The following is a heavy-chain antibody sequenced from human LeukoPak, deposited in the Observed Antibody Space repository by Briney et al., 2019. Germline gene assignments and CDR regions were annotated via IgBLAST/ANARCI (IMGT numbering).Heavy chain of an antibody. D-gene: IGHD3-22*01. J-gene: IGHJ4*02. V-gene: IGHV4-34*01. CDR2: INHSGST. CDR3: ARDSSGYYAIDY. CDR1: GGSFSGYY. Sequence: SETLSLTCAVYGGSFSGYYWSWIRQPPGKGLEWIGEINHSGSTNYNPSLKSRVTISVDTSKNQFSLKLSSVTAADTAVYYCARDSSGYYAIDYGGQGTRVTVSS.